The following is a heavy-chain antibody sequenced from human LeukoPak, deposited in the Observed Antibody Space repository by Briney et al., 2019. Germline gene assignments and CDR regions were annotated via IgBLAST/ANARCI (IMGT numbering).Heavy chain of an antibody. CDR1: GGSISSYY. Sequence: SETLSLTCTVSGGSISSYYWSWIRRPPGKGLEGIGYIYYSGSTNYNHSLTNRGTISVDTSKNQFSLKLSSVTAADTAVYYCARDGRYCSGGSCYRTFDIWGQGTMVTVSS. CDR3: ARDGRYCSGGSCYRTFDI. J-gene: IGHJ3*02. CDR2: IYYSGST. D-gene: IGHD2-15*01. V-gene: IGHV4-59*01.